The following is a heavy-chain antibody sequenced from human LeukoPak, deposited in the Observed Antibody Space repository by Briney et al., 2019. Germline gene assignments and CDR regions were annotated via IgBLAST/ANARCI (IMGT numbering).Heavy chain of an antibody. CDR2: IYPGDSDT. Sequence: GESLQISCKGSGYSFTSYWIGWVRQMPGKGLEWMGIIYPGDSDTRYSPSFQDQVTMSADKSISTAYLQWSSLKASDTAMYYCAKQSIRPTGSAPFFEYWGQGTLVTVSS. V-gene: IGHV5-51*01. J-gene: IGHJ4*02. CDR3: AKQSIRPTGSAPFFEY. CDR1: GYSFTSYW. D-gene: IGHD1-1*01.